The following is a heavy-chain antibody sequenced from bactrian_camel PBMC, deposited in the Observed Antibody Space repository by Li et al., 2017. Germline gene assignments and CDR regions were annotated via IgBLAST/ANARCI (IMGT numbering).Heavy chain of an antibody. CDR1: GYSSSRHC. J-gene: IGHJ4*01. V-gene: IGHV3S10*01. CDR3: AVYSPAFRGPGNYVCASGFHPGRNKD. CDR2: IRRDGDE. D-gene: IGHD1*01. Sequence: DVQLVESGGGSVQAGGSLRLSCTHFGYSSSRHCMGWFRQAPGKAREGIAGIRRDGDEYYADAVKGRFTISQDATKDTVHLQMTRLRPEDTAMYYCAVYSPAFRGPGNYVCASGFHPGRNKDRGQGTQVTVS.